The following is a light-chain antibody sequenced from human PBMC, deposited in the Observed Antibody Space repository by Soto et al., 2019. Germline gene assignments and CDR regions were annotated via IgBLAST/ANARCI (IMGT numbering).Light chain of an antibody. J-gene: IGKJ4*02. Sequence: VMTHFPATLSVSPKERVSLSCRASQRVRSNLAWYQQKPGQAPRLLIFGASTTATGIPARFSGSGSGTEFTLTISCLQSEDCVLYYCQQYNNWRTRFGVGSKV. V-gene: IGKV3-15*01. CDR2: GAS. CDR1: QRVRSN. CDR3: QQYNNWRTR.